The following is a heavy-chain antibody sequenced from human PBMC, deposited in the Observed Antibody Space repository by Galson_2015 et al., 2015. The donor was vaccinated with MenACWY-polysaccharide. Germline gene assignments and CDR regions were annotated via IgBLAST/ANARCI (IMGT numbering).Heavy chain of an antibody. Sequence: SETLSLTCTVSGGSISSTSHYWGWVRQPPGKGPEWIGSIYDSGTTYYNPSLKGRVTISIDTSKNQFSLNVTSVTAADTAVYFCARDSHYYGSGSFGWFDPWGQGILVPVSS. D-gene: IGHD3-10*01. J-gene: IGHJ5*02. CDR2: IYDSGTT. CDR3: ARDSHYYGSGSFGWFDP. CDR1: GGSISSTSHY. V-gene: IGHV4-39*07.